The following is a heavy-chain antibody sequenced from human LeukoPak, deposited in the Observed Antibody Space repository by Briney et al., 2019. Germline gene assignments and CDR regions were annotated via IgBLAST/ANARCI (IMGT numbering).Heavy chain of an antibody. CDR3: ARGTYAYYMDV. Sequence: SETMSLTCSGSNYSISNSLYWGWLRQPPGKGLEWIGSIYRSGSTFYNPSLKSRVTISLDTSKNQFSLKLSSVTAADTAVYFCARGTYAYYMDVWGKGPRGPVSS. J-gene: IGHJ6*03. CDR2: IYRSGST. CDR1: NYSISNSLY. D-gene: IGHD1-14*01. V-gene: IGHV4-38-2*02.